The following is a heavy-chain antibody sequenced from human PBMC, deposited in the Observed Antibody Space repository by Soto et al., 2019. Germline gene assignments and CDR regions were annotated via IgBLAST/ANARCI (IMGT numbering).Heavy chain of an antibody. J-gene: IGHJ4*02. D-gene: IGHD3-22*01. Sequence: GGSLRLSCAASGFTFSSYAMSWVRQAPGKGLEWVAVISYDGSNKYYADSVKGRFTISRDNSKNTLYLQMNSLRAEDTAVYYCARNYYDSSGYHQYYFDYWGQGTLVTVSS. CDR2: ISYDGSNK. V-gene: IGHV3-30-3*01. CDR3: ARNYYDSSGYHQYYFDY. CDR1: GFTFSSYA.